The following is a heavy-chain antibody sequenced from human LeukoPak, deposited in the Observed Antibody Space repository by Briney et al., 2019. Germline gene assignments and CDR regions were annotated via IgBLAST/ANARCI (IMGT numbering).Heavy chain of an antibody. Sequence: SETLSLTCTASGGSISSYYWSWIRQPPGKGLEWIGYISYSGSTNYNPSLKSRVTISLDTSKNQFSLKLSSVTAADTAVYYCAGHHPRNTVDFWGQGTLVTVSS. D-gene: IGHD2/OR15-2a*01. V-gene: IGHV4-59*08. CDR2: ISYSGST. CDR3: AGHHPRNTVDF. CDR1: GGSISSYY. J-gene: IGHJ4*02.